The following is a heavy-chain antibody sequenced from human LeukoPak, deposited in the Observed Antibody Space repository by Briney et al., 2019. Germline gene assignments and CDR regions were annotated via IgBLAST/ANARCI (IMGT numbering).Heavy chain of an antibody. CDR2: INWDGTNT. V-gene: IGHV3-20*04. Sequence: GGSLRLSCVVSGGTTDDYGMSWVRQAPGKGREWVSGINWDGTNTYYAESVKGRFTLSRDSAEKSLYLHMNSLRDDDTAFYYCVKDLSSTWYSFDYWGQGTLVTVSS. D-gene: IGHD6-13*01. CDR3: VKDLSSTWYSFDY. J-gene: IGHJ4*02. CDR1: GGTTDDYG.